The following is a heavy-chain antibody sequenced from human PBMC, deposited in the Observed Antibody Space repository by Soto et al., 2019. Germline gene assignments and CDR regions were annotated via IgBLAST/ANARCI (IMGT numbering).Heavy chain of an antibody. V-gene: IGHV4-39*07. Sequence: SETLSLTCTVSGGSISSSSYYWGWIRQPPGKGLEWIGSIYYSGSAYYNPTLKSRVNISVDTSKNQFSLKLSSVTAADTAVYYCARDTLASSSIAALYAFDIWGQGTMVTVSS. CDR2: IYYSGSA. J-gene: IGHJ3*02. CDR1: GGSISSSSYY. D-gene: IGHD6-6*01. CDR3: ARDTLASSSIAALYAFDI.